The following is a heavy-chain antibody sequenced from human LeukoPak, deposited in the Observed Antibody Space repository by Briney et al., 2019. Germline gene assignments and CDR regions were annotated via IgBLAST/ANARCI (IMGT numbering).Heavy chain of an antibody. CDR3: AGLYCSGGSCTPYYYYYGMDV. V-gene: IGHV3-23*01. CDR1: GFTFSSYA. CDR2: ISGSGGST. J-gene: IGHJ6*02. Sequence: GGSLRLSCAASGFTFSSYAMSWVRQAPGKGLEWVPAISGSGGSTYYADSVKGRFTISRDNSKNTLYLQMNSLRAEDTAVYYCAGLYCSGGSCTPYYYYYGMDVWGQGTTVTVSS. D-gene: IGHD2-15*01.